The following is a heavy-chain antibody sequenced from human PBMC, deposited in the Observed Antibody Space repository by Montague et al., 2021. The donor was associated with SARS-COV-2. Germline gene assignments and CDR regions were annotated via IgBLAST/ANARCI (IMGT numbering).Heavy chain of an antibody. CDR2: IFYSGTT. J-gene: IGHJ4*02. V-gene: IGHV4-39*01. Sequence: SETLSLTCTVSGASISSSENSWGWIRQSPGKGLEWFGSIFYSGTTYFNPSLRSRIAISVDTSKNQFSLKVTPVTAADTAVYYCARHVTFGGVVVALDYWGQGQLVSVSA. CDR3: ARHVTFGGVVVALDY. D-gene: IGHD3-16*02. CDR1: GASISSSENS.